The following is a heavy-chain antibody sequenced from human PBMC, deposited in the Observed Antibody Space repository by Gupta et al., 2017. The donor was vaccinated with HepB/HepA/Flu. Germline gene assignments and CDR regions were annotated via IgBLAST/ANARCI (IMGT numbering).Heavy chain of an antibody. CDR2: INAGNGNT. V-gene: IGHV1-3*01. D-gene: IGHD2-8*01. CDR1: DTPSLAML. J-gene: IGHJ6*02. Sequence: QVQLVQSGAEVKKPGASVRFPARLLDTPSLAMLCIGCARPPGQRLEWMGWINAGNGNTKYSQKFQGRVTITRDTSASTAYMELSSLRSEDTAVYYCARELNDIVLYYGMDVWGQGTTVTVSS. CDR3: ARELNDIVLYYGMDV.